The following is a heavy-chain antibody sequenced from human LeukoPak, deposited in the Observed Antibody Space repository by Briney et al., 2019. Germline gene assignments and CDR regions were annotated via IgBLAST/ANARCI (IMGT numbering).Heavy chain of an antibody. CDR3: ARVRSIVVVPAASGVLDY. Sequence: ASVKVSCKASGYTFTGYYMHWVRQAPGQGLEWMGWINPNSGGTNYAQKFQGRVTMTRDTSISTAYMELSRLRSDDTAVCYCARVRSIVVVPAASGVLDYWGQGTLVTVSS. J-gene: IGHJ4*02. CDR1: GYTFTGYY. D-gene: IGHD2-2*01. V-gene: IGHV1-2*02. CDR2: INPNSGGT.